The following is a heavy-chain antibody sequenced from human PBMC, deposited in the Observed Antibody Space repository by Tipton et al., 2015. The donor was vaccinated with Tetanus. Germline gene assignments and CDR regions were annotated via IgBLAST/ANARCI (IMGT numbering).Heavy chain of an antibody. CDR2: SWYDGTDQ. Sequence: SLRLSCAASGFIFSCYGIHWVRQAPGKGLEWVAVSWYDGTDQYYADSVKGRFTLSRDNSKNTLYLQMDSLRAEDTALYYCAREADCSGGSCFSGDFDNWGQGTQVTVSS. V-gene: IGHV3-33*01. CDR1: GFIFSCYG. CDR3: AREADCSGGSCFSGDFDN. D-gene: IGHD2-15*01. J-gene: IGHJ4*02.